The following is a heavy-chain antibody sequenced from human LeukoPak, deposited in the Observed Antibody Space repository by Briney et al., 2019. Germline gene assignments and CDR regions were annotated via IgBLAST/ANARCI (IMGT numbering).Heavy chain of an antibody. V-gene: IGHV3-21*01. Sequence: PGGSLRLSCATSGFTFSTYNMNWVRQAPGKGLEWVSSISSSSTYIYYADSVKGRFTISRDNAKNSLYLQINSLRAEDTAVYYRARTRITVTTRSWDYWGQGTLVTVSS. CDR3: ARTRITVTTRSWDY. D-gene: IGHD4-17*01. CDR1: GFTFSTYN. J-gene: IGHJ4*02. CDR2: ISSSSTYI.